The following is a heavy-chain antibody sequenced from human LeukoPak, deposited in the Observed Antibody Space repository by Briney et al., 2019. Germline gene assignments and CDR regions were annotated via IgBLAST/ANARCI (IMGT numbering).Heavy chain of an antibody. D-gene: IGHD2-15*01. J-gene: IGHJ4*02. Sequence: AETLSLTCAVYGGSFSGYYWIWVRQPPGKGLEWVGEMNYSGSTNYNPSLKSRVTISVDTSKNQFSLKLSSVTAADTAVYYCARGPCSGGSCYARVYFDYWGQGTLVTVSS. CDR3: ARGPCSGGSCYARVYFDY. CDR1: GGSFSGYY. V-gene: IGHV4-34*01. CDR2: MNYSGST.